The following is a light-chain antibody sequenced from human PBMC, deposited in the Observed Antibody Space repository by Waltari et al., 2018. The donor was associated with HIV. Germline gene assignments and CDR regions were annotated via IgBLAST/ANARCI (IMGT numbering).Light chain of an antibody. CDR1: SGHSNNI. CDR2: LDSSGTY. CDR3: ETWDKNSRV. Sequence: QPAVTQSSSASASLGSSVKLTCTLTSGHSNNIIAWHQQQPGKAPRFLMKLDSSGTYNKGSGVPVRFSGSSSVAARYLTISKRQSEDEADYYCETWDKNSRVFGGGTKLTVL. V-gene: IGLV4-60*03. J-gene: IGLJ2*01.